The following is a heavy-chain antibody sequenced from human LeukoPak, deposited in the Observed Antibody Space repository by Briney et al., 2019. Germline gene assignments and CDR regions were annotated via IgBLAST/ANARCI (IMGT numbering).Heavy chain of an antibody. CDR1: GYSFTYYW. CDR3: ARQAYCGDCYSEVHYFDY. CDR2: VYPGDSDT. J-gene: IGHJ4*02. V-gene: IGHV5-51*01. Sequence: GESLKISCKGSGYSFTYYWIGWVRQMPGKGLEWMGIVYPGDSDTRYSPSFQGQVTISADKSITTAYLQWTSLKASDTAMYYCARQAYCGDCYSEVHYFDYWGQGTLVTVSS. D-gene: IGHD2-21*02.